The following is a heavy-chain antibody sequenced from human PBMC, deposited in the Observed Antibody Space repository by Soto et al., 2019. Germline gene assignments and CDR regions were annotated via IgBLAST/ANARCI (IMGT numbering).Heavy chain of an antibody. D-gene: IGHD1-26*01. CDR2: ISYDGSNK. CDR3: AKSPSYPVHFDY. V-gene: IGHV3-30*18. Sequence: QVQLVESGGGVVQPGRSLRLSCAASGFTFRSYGRHWVRQAPGKGLEWVAVISYDGSNKYYADSVKGRFTISRDNSKNTLYLQMNSLRAEDTAVYYCAKSPSYPVHFDYWGQGTLVTVSS. CDR1: GFTFRSYG. J-gene: IGHJ4*02.